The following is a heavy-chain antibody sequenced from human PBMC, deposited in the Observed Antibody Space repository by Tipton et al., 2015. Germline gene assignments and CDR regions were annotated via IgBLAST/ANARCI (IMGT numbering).Heavy chain of an antibody. CDR2: ISHSGNT. V-gene: IGHV4-38-2*01. D-gene: IGHD3-9*01. CDR3: ACHDYDLLTRDYQTVDY. CDR1: AYSISSDYY. Sequence: TLSLTCAVSAYSISSDYYWGWIRQPPGKGLEWIGSISHSGNTYYNPSLRSRVIISVDTSKNQFSLRLSSVTAADTAVYYCACHDYDLLTRDYQTVDYWGQGTVVTVSS. J-gene: IGHJ4*02.